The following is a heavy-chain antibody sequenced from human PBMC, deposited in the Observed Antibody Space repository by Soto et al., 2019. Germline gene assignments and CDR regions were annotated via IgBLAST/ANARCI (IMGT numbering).Heavy chain of an antibody. V-gene: IGHV4-39*01. CDR3: VRHWTSVLLWFGESEWFDP. CDR2: IYYSGST. J-gene: IGHJ5*02. D-gene: IGHD3-10*01. CDR1: GGSISSSSYY. Sequence: SETLSLTCTVSGGSISSSSYYWGWIRQPPGKGLEWIGSIYYSGSTYYNPSLKSRVTISVDTSKNQFSLKLSSVTAADTAVYYCVRHWTSVLLWFGESEWFDPWGQGTLVTVSS.